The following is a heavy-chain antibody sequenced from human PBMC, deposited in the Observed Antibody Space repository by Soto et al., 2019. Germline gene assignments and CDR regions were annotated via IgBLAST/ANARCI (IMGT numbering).Heavy chain of an antibody. CDR2: ISYDGSNK. Sequence: QVQLVESGGGVVQPGRSLRLSCAASGFTFSSYAMHWVRQAPGKGLEWVAVISYDGSNKYYADSVKGRFTISRHNSKNTRYLQMNSLRAEDTAVYYCARDAYDYVWGSYPGDYWGQGTLVTVSS. J-gene: IGHJ4*02. CDR3: ARDAYDYVWGSYPGDY. V-gene: IGHV3-30-3*01. CDR1: GFTFSSYA. D-gene: IGHD3-16*02.